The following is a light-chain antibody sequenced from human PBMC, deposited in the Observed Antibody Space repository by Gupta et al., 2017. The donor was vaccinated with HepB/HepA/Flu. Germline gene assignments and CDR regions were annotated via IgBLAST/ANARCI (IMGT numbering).Light chain of an antibody. CDR1: QSVSSSY. J-gene: IGKJ1*01. CDR3: QQYGSSPTWT. V-gene: IGKV3-20*01. Sequence: EIVLTQSPGTLSLSPGERATLSCRASQSVSSSYLAWYQQKPGQAPRLLIYGASSRATGLPDRFSGSGSGTDFTLTISRLEPDDFAVYYCQQYGSSPTWTFGQGTKVEIK. CDR2: GAS.